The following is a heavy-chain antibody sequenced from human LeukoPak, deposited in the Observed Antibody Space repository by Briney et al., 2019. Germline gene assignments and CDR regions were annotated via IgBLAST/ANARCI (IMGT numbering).Heavy chain of an antibody. V-gene: IGHV1-69*13. Sequence: GASVKVSCKASGGTFXSYAISWXXXXXGXGXXXXXXIIPXFGTANYAQKFQGRVTXXXDXXTXXXXMXLSSLRSEDTAVYYCATGGSIFGVVIMFLYYFDYWGQGTLVTVSS. CDR1: GGTFXSYA. D-gene: IGHD3-3*01. CDR2: IIPXFGTA. J-gene: IGHJ4*02. CDR3: ATGGSIFGVVIMFLYYFDY.